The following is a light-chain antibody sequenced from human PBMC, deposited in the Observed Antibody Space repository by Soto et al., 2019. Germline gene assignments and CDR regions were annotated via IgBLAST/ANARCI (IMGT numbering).Light chain of an antibody. CDR2: GAS. J-gene: IGKJ1*01. CDR3: QQYGTSPTLT. Sequence: EVVLTQSPGTLSVSPGERVTLSCRASQTVKSNYLAWYQQKPGQPPRLLIYGASRRATGIPDRFSGRGSGADFTLTITRLGPEDFAVYYCQQYGTSPTLTFGQGTKVDIK. CDR1: QTVKSNY. V-gene: IGKV3-20*01.